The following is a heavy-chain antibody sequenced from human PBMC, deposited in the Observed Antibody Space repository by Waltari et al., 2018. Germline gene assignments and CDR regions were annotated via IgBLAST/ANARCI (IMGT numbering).Heavy chain of an antibody. J-gene: IGHJ4*02. Sequence: QLVQSGAEVTNPGASVKVSCKASGYIFSNYGITWVRKAPGQGLEWMGWIYPYNGNTKYEQNFQGRVTMTTDTSTATAYMEIRSLRSDDTAIYYCARDDVDSSNFGGFWGQGTQVTVSS. CDR1: GYIFSNYG. D-gene: IGHD3-16*01. CDR2: IYPYNGNT. V-gene: IGHV1-18*01. CDR3: ARDDVDSSNFGGF.